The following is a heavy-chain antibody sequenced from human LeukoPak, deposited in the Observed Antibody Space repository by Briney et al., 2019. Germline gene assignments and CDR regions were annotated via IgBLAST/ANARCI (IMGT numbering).Heavy chain of an antibody. V-gene: IGHV3-21*01. CDR3: ARVTYYYDSSGYSNDAFDI. D-gene: IGHD3-22*01. CDR1: GFTFSSYS. Sequence: GGSLRLSRAASGFTFSSYSMNWVRQAPGKGLEWVSSISSSSSYIYYADSVKGRFTISRDNAKNSLYLQMNSLRAEDTAVYYCARVTYYYDSSGYSNDAFDIWGQGTMVTVSS. J-gene: IGHJ3*02. CDR2: ISSSSSYI.